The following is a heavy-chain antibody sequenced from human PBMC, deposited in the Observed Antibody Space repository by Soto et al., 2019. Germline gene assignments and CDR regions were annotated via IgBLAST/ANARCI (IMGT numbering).Heavy chain of an antibody. CDR3: ATPYYYSH. V-gene: IGHV3-21*01. J-gene: IGHJ4*02. Sequence: GGSLRLSCAASGFMFSAYTMSWVRQAPGKWLEWLSSITSNSDHIDYADSVRGRFTVSRDNARKSLYLQMDSLGAEDTGVYYCATPYYYSHWSTGTLGTISS. CDR2: ITSNSDHI. D-gene: IGHD3-10*01. CDR1: GFMFSAYT.